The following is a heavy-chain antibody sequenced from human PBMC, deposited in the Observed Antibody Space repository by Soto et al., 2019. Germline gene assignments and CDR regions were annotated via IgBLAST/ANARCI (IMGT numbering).Heavy chain of an antibody. Sequence: EVQLVESGGGLVKPGGSLRLSCAAAGFTFNTYDMNWVRQAPGKGLEWVSSITTSSAYIYYADSLKGRITISRDNAKKSLLLQMNSLGAEDTAVYYCVRSGTARLLRHSWFDTWGQGTLVTVSS. CDR2: ITTSSAYI. J-gene: IGHJ5*02. V-gene: IGHV3-21*01. CDR3: VRSGTARLLRHSWFDT. CDR1: GFTFNTYD. D-gene: IGHD2-21*01.